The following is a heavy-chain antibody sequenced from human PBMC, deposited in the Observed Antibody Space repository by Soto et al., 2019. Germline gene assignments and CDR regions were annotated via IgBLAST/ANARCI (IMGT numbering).Heavy chain of an antibody. V-gene: IGHV1-69*01. CDR1: GGTFSTYT. Sequence: QVQLVQSGAAVKKPGSSVKVSCKASGGTFSTYTFTWVRQAPGQGLEWMGGITPILRTRHYAQKFQGRVTITADDSTRTLYMELSTLRSDDTAVYYCARDQAVAGFDVWGQGTLVTVSS. CDR3: ARDQAVAGFDV. CDR2: ITPILRTR. J-gene: IGHJ4*02. D-gene: IGHD6-19*01.